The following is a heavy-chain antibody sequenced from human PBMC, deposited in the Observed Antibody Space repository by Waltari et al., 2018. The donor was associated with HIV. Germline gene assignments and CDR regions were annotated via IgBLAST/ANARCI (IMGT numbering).Heavy chain of an antibody. D-gene: IGHD6-13*01. CDR1: GFIFSNYG. V-gene: IGHV3-33*01. Sequence: QVQLVESGGGVVQSGRSLRLSCATSGFIFSNYGMHWVRQAPGKGLEWVAIIWNNGSNKYFADSVKGRFTISRDNSKNTLYLQMNSLRAEDTAVYYCARDRSSSWYGRDYYYYGMDVWGQGTTVTVSS. CDR3: ARDRSSSWYGRDYYYYGMDV. J-gene: IGHJ6*02. CDR2: IWNNGSNK.